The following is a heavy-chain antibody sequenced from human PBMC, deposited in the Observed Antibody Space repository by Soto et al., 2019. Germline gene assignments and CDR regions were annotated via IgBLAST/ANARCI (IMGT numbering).Heavy chain of an antibody. J-gene: IGHJ6*02. Sequence: PGESLKISCKGSGYSFTSYWISWVRQMPGKGLEWMGRIDPSDSYTNYSPSFQGHVTISADKSISTAYLQWSSLKASDTAMYYCAGLAGYSSPSYYYYGMDVWGQGITVTVSS. CDR1: GYSFTSYW. V-gene: IGHV5-10-1*01. CDR2: IDPSDSYT. CDR3: AGLAGYSSPSYYYYGMDV. D-gene: IGHD6-6*01.